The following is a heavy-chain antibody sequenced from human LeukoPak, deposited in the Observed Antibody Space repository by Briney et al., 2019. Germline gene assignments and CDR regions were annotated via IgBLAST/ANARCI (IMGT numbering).Heavy chain of an antibody. CDR2: IYYSGST. J-gene: IGHJ4*02. Sequence: SETLSLTCTVSGYSISSGYYWGWIRQPPGKGLEWIGYIYYSGSTDYNPSLKSRVTISVETSKNQFSLKLSSVTAADTAVYYCARVTGYMIEDYFDYWGQGTLVTVSS. V-gene: IGHV4-61*01. CDR3: ARVTGYMIEDYFDY. D-gene: IGHD3-22*01. CDR1: GYSISSGYY.